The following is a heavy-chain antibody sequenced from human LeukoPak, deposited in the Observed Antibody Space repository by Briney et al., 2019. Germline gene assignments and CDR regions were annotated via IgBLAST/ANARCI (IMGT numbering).Heavy chain of an antibody. V-gene: IGHV4-34*01. CDR1: GGSFSGYY. J-gene: IGHJ3*02. CDR3: ARESVEGPDAFDI. CDR2: MNPIGST. Sequence: PETLSLTCPVYGGSFSGYYWSWIRQPPGKGLEWIGEMNPIGSTHYNPSLKSRVTISGDTSNNQFSLKLSSVTAADTAVYYCARESVEGPDAFDIWGQETMVTVSS.